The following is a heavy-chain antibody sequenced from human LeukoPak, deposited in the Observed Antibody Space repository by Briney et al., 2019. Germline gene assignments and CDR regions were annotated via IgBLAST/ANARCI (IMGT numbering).Heavy chain of an antibody. CDR2: ISGSGAST. V-gene: IGHV3-23*01. Sequence: GALRLSCLASGFTFSTNAMSWVRQAPGKGLEWISGISGSGASTYYADSVTGRFTISRDNSRNTLYLQMNSLRGDDTAVYYCAKDVGKWESLHFFDYWGQGTLVTVSS. J-gene: IGHJ4*02. CDR3: AKDVGKWESLHFFDY. D-gene: IGHD1-26*01. CDR1: GFTFSTNA.